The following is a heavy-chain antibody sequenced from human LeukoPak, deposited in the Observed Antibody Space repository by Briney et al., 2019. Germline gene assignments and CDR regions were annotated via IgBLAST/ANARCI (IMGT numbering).Heavy chain of an antibody. V-gene: IGHV5-51*01. CDR2: IYPGDSDT. CDR1: GYSFSSSW. CDR3: ARPYYYDSSGYYD. J-gene: IGHJ4*02. Sequence: PGESLKISCEGSGYSFSSSWVGWVRQMPGKGLEWMGIIYPGDSDTRYSPSFQGQVTISADKSISTAYLQWSSLKASDTAMYYCARPYYYDSSGYYDWGQGTLVTVSS. D-gene: IGHD3-22*01.